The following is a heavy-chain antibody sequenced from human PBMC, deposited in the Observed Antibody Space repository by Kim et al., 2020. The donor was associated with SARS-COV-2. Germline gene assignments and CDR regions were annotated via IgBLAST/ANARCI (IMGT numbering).Heavy chain of an antibody. V-gene: IGHV3-30*18. D-gene: IGHD3-10*01. CDR2: LSYDGSAQ. CDR1: GFTFSSYS. J-gene: IGHJ6*02. Sequence: GGSLRLSCAASGFTFSSYSIHWVRQTPGKGLEWVAHLSYDGSAQYYADSVKGRFTISGGNSKNTVYLQMNSLRAEDTAVYYCAKDLYGSGSRNCGMDVWGQGTTVTVSS. CDR3: AKDLYGSGSRNCGMDV.